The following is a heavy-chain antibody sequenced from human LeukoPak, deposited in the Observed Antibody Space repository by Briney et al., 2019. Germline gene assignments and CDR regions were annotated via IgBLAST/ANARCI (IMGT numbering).Heavy chain of an antibody. CDR3: ARDVVGALDY. V-gene: IGHV3-7*01. CDR1: GFTFSNYW. J-gene: IGHJ4*02. CDR2: IRPDGGER. D-gene: IGHD1-26*01. Sequence: GGSLRLSCAASGFTFSNYWMSWVRQAPGKGLEWVANIRPDGGERNYVDSVKGRFTTSRDNGKNSLYLQMHSLRAEDTAVYYCARDVVGALDYWGQGTLVTVSS.